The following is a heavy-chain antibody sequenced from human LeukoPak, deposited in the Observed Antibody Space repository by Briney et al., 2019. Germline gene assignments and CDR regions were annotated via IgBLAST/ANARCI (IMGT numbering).Heavy chain of an antibody. CDR1: GGSFSGYY. J-gene: IGHJ4*02. D-gene: IGHD3-22*01. Sequence: SETLSLTCAVYGGSFSGYYWSWIRQPPGKGLEWIGEINHSGSTNYNPSLKSRVTISVDTSKNQFSLKLSSVTAADTAVYYCARKGLDSSGHYLDYWGQGTLVTVSS. CDR2: INHSGST. CDR3: ARKGLDSSGHYLDY. V-gene: IGHV4-34*01.